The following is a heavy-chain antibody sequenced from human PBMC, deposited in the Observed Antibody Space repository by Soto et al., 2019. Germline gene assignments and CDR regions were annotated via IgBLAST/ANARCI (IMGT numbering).Heavy chain of an antibody. J-gene: IGHJ6*02. CDR3: AKDAVLGFCVSTSCSYCMDG. CDR2: ISYDGSNK. D-gene: IGHD2-2*01. V-gene: IGHV3-30*18. Sequence: PGGSLRLSCAASGFIFSNYGMHWVRQAPGKGLEWVAVISYDGSNKYYADSVKGRFTISRDNSKNTLYLQLNSLRAEDTAVYYCAKDAVLGFCVSTSCSYCMDGWGQGTTVTVSS. CDR1: GFIFSNYG.